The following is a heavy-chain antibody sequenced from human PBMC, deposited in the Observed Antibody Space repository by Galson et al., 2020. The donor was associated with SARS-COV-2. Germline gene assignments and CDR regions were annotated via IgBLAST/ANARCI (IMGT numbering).Heavy chain of an antibody. D-gene: IGHD3-22*01. CDR1: GGSISSGDYY. CDR3: ARVVDDSSCYYSLYFDY. V-gene: IGHV4-30-4*01. Sequence: SETLSLTCTVSGGSISSGDYYWSWIRQPPGKGLEWIGYIYYSGSTYYNPSLKSRVTISVDTSKNQFSLKLSSVTAADTAVYYCARVVDDSSCYYSLYFDYWGQGTLVTVSS. J-gene: IGHJ4*02. CDR2: IYYSGST.